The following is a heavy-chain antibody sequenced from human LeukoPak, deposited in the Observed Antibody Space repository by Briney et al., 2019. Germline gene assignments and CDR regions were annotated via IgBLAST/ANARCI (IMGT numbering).Heavy chain of an antibody. D-gene: IGHD1-26*01. CDR1: GDAIINNY. Sequence: SETLSLTCTVSGDAIINNYWAWIRQPAGQGPEGIGRIFSSGSTDYNRSRKSRVTISVDKSENQISLKLTSVTAADTAVYYCARGVGAYNWYDPWGQGTLVTVSS. V-gene: IGHV4-4*07. CDR3: ARGVGAYNWYDP. J-gene: IGHJ5*02. CDR2: IFSSGST.